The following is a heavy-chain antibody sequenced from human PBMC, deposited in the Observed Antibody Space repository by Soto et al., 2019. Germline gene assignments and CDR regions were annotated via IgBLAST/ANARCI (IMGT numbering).Heavy chain of an antibody. CDR1: GGSISSGGYS. CDR3: ARISLGVMMAYYYYGIDV. CDR2: IYHSGST. V-gene: IGHV4-30-2*02. D-gene: IGHD3-16*01. Sequence: PSETLSLTCAVSGGSISSGGYSWSWIRQPPGKGLEWIGYIYHSGSTYYNPSLKSRVTISVDRSKNQFSLKLSSVTAADTAVYYCARISLGVMMAYYYYGIDVRAQRTTVTGSS. J-gene: IGHJ6*02.